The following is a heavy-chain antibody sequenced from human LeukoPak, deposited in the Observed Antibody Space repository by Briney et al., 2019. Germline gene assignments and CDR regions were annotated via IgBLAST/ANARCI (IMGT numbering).Heavy chain of an antibody. J-gene: IGHJ4*02. D-gene: IGHD5-18*01. Sequence: GGSLRLSCAASGFTVSSNYMSRVRQAPGKGLEWVSVIYSGGSTYYADSVKGRFTISRDNSKNTLYLQMNSLRAEDTAVYYCASRRGYSYGQVDYWGQGTLVTVSS. CDR3: ASRRGYSYGQVDY. V-gene: IGHV3-53*01. CDR2: IYSGGST. CDR1: GFTVSSNY.